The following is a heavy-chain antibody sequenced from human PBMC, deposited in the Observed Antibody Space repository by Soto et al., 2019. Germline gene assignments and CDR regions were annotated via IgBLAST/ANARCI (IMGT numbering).Heavy chain of an antibody. CDR1: GFTVSSNY. J-gene: IGHJ4*02. D-gene: IGHD3-22*01. CDR2: IYSGGST. Sequence: GGSLRLSCAASGFTVSSNYMSWVRQAPGKGLERVSVIYSGGSTYYADSVKGRFTISRDNSKNTLYLQMNSLRAEDTAVYYCARGVTYYYDSSGYDYWGQGTLVTVSS. V-gene: IGHV3-66*01. CDR3: ARGVTYYYDSSGYDY.